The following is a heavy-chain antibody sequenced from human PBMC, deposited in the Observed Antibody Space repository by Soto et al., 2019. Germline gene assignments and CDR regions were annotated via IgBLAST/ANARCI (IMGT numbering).Heavy chain of an antibody. CDR3: ARGGGFCGADCYKGGIDY. J-gene: IGHJ4*02. V-gene: IGHV3-30-3*01. Sequence: GGSLRLSCSATGFTFSPYTMHWVRQTPGKGLEWVAVISYDGSDKNYADSVRGRFTISRDNSKNTLFLQMNSLRAEDTALYYCARGGGFCGADCYKGGIDYWGQGALVTVSS. D-gene: IGHD2-21*02. CDR1: GFTFSPYT. CDR2: ISYDGSDK.